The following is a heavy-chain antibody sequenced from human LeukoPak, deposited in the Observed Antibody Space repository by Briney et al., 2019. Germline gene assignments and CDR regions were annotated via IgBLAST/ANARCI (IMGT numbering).Heavy chain of an antibody. CDR3: ARLRYSTTWYDGSFDS. D-gene: IGHD6-13*01. Sequence: GESLKISCKGSGYSFINYWIGWVRQMPGKGLDWMGIIYPGDSDTRDSPSFQGQVTISADKSISTAYLQWSSLKASDTAFYYCARLRYSTTWYDGSFDSWGQGTLVTVSS. CDR2: IYPGDSDT. V-gene: IGHV5-51*01. CDR1: GYSFINYW. J-gene: IGHJ4*02.